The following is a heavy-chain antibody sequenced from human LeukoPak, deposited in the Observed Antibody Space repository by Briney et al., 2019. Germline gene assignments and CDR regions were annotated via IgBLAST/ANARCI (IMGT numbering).Heavy chain of an antibody. CDR2: IIPIFGTA. CDR1: GYTFTSYA. V-gene: IGHV1-69*13. J-gene: IGHJ4*02. CDR3: ARDQGWFGELSTGHFDY. D-gene: IGHD3-10*01. Sequence: GASVKVSCKASGYTFTSYAISWVRQAPGQGLEWMGGIIPIFGTANYAQKFQGRVTITADESTSTAYMELSSLRSEDTAVYYCARDQGWFGELSTGHFDYWGQGTLVTVSS.